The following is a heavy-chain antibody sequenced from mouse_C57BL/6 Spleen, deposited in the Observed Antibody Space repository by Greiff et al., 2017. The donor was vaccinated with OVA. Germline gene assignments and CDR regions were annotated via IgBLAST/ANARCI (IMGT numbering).Heavy chain of an antibody. CDR3: ARHAGYGNSYFDV. Sequence: DVMLVESGGGLVKPGGSLKLSCAASGFTFSSYTMSWVRQTPEKRLEWVATISGGGGNTYYPDSVKGRFTISRDNAKNTLYLQMSSLRSEDTALYYCARHAGYGNSYFDVWGTGTTVTVSS. V-gene: IGHV5-9*01. CDR1: GFTFSSYT. D-gene: IGHD2-1*01. CDR2: ISGGGGNT. J-gene: IGHJ1*03.